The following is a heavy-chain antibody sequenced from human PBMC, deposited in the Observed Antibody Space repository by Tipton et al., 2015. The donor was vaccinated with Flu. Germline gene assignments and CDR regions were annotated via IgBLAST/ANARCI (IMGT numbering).Heavy chain of an antibody. CDR3: ARSGSYHHYYFDP. Sequence: TLSLTCTVSGGSLSSYFWSWIRQPAGKGLEWIGRIYPSGNTNYDPSLQSRVTMSVDTSRNQFSLSLTSVTAADAAIYYCARSGSYHHYYFDPWGRGTLVGVSS. CDR1: GGSLSSYF. CDR2: IYPSGNT. D-gene: IGHD1-26*01. V-gene: IGHV4-4*07. J-gene: IGHJ2*01.